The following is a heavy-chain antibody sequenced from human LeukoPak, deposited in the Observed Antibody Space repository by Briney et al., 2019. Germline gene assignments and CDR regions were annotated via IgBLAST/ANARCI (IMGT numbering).Heavy chain of an antibody. CDR1: GFTFSSYG. J-gene: IGHJ4*02. D-gene: IGHD6-13*01. V-gene: IGHV3-30*02. CDR3: AKDQYSSSWYFPFDY. Sequence: GGSLRLSCAASGFTFSSYGMHWVRQAPGKGLEWVAFIRYGGSNKYYADSVEGRFTISRDNSKNTLYLQMNSLRAEDTAVYYCAKDQYSSSWYFPFDYWGQGTLVTVSS. CDR2: IRYGGSNK.